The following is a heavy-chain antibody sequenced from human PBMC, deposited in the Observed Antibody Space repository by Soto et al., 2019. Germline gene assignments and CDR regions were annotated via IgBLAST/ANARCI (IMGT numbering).Heavy chain of an antibody. CDR1: GFTFSSYA. D-gene: IGHD2-2*01. Sequence: LRLSCAASGFTFSSYAMGWVRQAPGKGLEWVSAISGSGGSTYYADSVKGRFTISRDNSKNTLYLQMNSLRAEDTAVYYCAKAGYCSSATCATRYYYMDVWGKGTTVTVSS. J-gene: IGHJ6*03. CDR2: ISGSGGST. V-gene: IGHV3-23*01. CDR3: AKAGYCSSATCATRYYYMDV.